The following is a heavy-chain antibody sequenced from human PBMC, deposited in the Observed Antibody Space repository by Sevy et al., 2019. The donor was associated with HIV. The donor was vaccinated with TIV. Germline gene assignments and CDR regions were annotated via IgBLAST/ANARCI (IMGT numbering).Heavy chain of an antibody. Sequence: LSLTCAASGFTFSNAWMSWVRQAPGKGLEWVGRIKRKTDGGTTDYAAPVKGRFTISRDDSKNTLYLQMNSLKTEDTAVYYCTTVSRQPYGSGSPPFDYWGQGTLVTVSS. J-gene: IGHJ4*02. D-gene: IGHD3-10*01. CDR3: TTVSRQPYGSGSPPFDY. CDR1: GFTFSNAW. V-gene: IGHV3-15*01. CDR2: IKRKTDGGTT.